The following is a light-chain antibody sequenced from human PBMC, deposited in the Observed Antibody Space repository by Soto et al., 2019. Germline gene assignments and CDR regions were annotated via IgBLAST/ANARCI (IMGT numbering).Light chain of an antibody. CDR1: QSVRSN. CDR2: GAS. J-gene: IGKJ4*01. CDR3: QQYGSSPLT. V-gene: IGKV3-20*01. Sequence: EIVMTQSPATLSVSPGERATLSCRASQSVRSNLAWYQQKPGQAPRLLIYGASSRATGIPDRFSGSGSGTDSTLTISRLDPEDFAVYYCQQYGSSPLTFGGGTKVDIK.